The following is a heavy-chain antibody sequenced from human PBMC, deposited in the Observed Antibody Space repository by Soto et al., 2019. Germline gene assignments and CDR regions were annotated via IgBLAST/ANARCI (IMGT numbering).Heavy chain of an antibody. V-gene: IGHV1-3*01. Sequence: QVQLVQSGAEVKKPGASVKVSCKASGYTFTSYAMHWVRQAPGQRLEWMEWINAVNGNTKYSQKYQGRVTITRDTPASTAYLELSSLSSDDTAVYYCARDLPPFDYRGQGTLVTVSS. CDR3: ARDLPPFDY. CDR1: GYTFTSYA. J-gene: IGHJ4*02. CDR2: INAVNGNT.